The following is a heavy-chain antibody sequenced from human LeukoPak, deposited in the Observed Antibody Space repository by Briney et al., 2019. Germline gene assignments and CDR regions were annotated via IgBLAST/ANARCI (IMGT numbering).Heavy chain of an antibody. J-gene: IGHJ6*03. CDR1: GGSISSYY. V-gene: IGHV4-59*08. CDR3: ARPNYDFWSGYYYYYMDV. Sequence: SETLSLTCTVSGGSISSYYWSWIRQPPGKGLEWIGYIYYSGSTNYNPSLKSRVTISVDTSKNQFSLKLSSVTAADTAVYYCARPNYDFWSGYYYYYMDVWGKGTTVSVSS. CDR2: IYYSGST. D-gene: IGHD3-3*01.